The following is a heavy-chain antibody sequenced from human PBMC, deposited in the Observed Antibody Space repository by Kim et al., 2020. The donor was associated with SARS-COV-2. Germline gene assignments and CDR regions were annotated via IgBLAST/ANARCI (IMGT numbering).Heavy chain of an antibody. J-gene: IGHJ4*02. CDR1: GYTFTSYG. CDR3: ASSPHRKGPLDY. CDR2: ISAYNGNT. Sequence: ASVKVSCKASGYTFTSYGISWVRQAPGQGLEWMGWISAYNGNTNYAQKLQGRVTMTTDTSTSTAYMELRSLRSDDTAVYYCASSPHRKGPLDYWGQGTLVTASS. V-gene: IGHV1-18*01.